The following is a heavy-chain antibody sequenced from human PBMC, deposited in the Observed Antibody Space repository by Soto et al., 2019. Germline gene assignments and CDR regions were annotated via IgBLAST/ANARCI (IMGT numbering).Heavy chain of an antibody. CDR1: GYTFNSYG. J-gene: IGHJ6*02. V-gene: IGHV1-18*01. CDR2: ISVYRGNT. D-gene: IGHD6-19*01. Sequence: ASVKVSCKTSGYTFNSYGISWVRQAPGQGLEWMGWISVYRGNTNYAQKFQGRVTMTTDTSTSTAYMELTSLRFDDTAVYYYVRSAMAGDYYDYGMDVWGQGTTVTVSS. CDR3: VRSAMAGDYYDYGMDV.